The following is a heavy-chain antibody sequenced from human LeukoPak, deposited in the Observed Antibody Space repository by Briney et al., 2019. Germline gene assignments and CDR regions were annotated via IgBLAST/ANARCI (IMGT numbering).Heavy chain of an antibody. V-gene: IGHV3-23*01. CDR2: IRGSGGST. Sequence: GGSLRLSCAASGFTFSSYAMSWVRQAPGKGLEWVSAIRGSGGSTYYADSVKGRFTISRDNSKNTLYLQMNSLRAEDTAVYYCAKGVTMIVVVTHYFDYWGQGTLVTVSS. J-gene: IGHJ4*02. D-gene: IGHD3-22*01. CDR1: GFTFSSYA. CDR3: AKGVTMIVVVTHYFDY.